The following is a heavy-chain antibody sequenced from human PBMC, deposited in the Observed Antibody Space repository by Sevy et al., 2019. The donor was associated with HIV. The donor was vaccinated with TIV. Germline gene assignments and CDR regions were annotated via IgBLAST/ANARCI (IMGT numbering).Heavy chain of an antibody. Sequence: GGSLRLSCAASGFTFSSYWMSWVRQAPGKGLEWVANIKQDGSEKYYVDSVKGRFTISRDNAKNSLYLQMNSLRAEDTAVEYCARSFRLGGATDAFDIWGQGTMVTVSS. CDR2: IKQDGSEK. CDR1: GFTFSSYW. V-gene: IGHV3-7*03. CDR3: ARSFRLGGATDAFDI. J-gene: IGHJ3*02. D-gene: IGHD3-16*01.